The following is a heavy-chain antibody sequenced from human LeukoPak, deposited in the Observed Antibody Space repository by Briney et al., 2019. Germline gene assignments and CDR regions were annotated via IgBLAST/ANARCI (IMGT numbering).Heavy chain of an antibody. Sequence: SETLSLTCAVYGGSFSGYYWSWIRQPPGKGLEWIGEINHSGSTNYNPSLKSRVTISVDTSKNQFSLQLSSVPAADTAVYYCARLSVGLRLGELSLRFDYWGQGTLVTVSS. J-gene: IGHJ4*02. D-gene: IGHD3-16*02. CDR3: ARLSVGLRLGELSLRFDY. V-gene: IGHV4-34*01. CDR2: INHSGST. CDR1: GGSFSGYY.